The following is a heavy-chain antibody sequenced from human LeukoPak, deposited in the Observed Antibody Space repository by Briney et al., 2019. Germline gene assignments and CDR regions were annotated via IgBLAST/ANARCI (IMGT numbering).Heavy chain of an antibody. CDR2: IIPIFGTA. CDR3: ARGPLRGDILTGYASYYFDY. V-gene: IGHV1-69*13. J-gene: IGHJ4*02. D-gene: IGHD3-9*01. Sequence: ASVKVSCKASGGTFSSYAISWVRQAPGQGLEWMGGIIPIFGTANYAQKFQGRVTITADESTSTAYMELSSLRSEDTAVYYCARGPLRGDILTGYASYYFDYWGQGTLVTVSS. CDR1: GGTFSSYA.